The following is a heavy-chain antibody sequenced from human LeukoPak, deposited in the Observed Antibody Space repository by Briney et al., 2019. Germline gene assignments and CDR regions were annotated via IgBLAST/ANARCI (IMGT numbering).Heavy chain of an antibody. CDR2: ISGSGGST. D-gene: IGHD5-12*01. V-gene: IGHV3-23*01. J-gene: IGHJ6*02. Sequence: GGSLRLSCAASGFTFSTYAMSWVRQAPGKGLEWVSTISGSGGSTYYADSMKGRFTISRDNSKNTLFLQMNSLRAEDTAVYYCAKMSGYDFTSYYYGMDVWGQGTTVTVSS. CDR3: AKMSGYDFTSYYYGMDV. CDR1: GFTFSTYA.